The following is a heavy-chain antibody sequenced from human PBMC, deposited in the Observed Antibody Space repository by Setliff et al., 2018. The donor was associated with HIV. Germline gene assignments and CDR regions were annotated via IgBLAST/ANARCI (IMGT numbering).Heavy chain of an antibody. D-gene: IGHD3-3*01. CDR2: IIPIFNTT. V-gene: IGHV1-69*13. CDR1: GGTFSSYA. J-gene: IGHJ5*02. CDR3: ARQHYNFWSGYYQYNWFDP. Sequence: SVKVSCKASGGTFSSYAISWVRQAPGQGLEWMGGIIPIFNTTNYAQKFQGRVTITADESTSTAYMELNSLRSEDTAVHYCARQHYNFWSGYYQYNWFDPWGQGTLVTVS.